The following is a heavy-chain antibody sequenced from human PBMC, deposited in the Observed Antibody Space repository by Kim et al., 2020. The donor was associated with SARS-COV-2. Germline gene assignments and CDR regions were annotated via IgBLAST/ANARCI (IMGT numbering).Heavy chain of an antibody. V-gene: IGHV1-3*01. Sequence: SQKFQGRVTITRDTAASTAYMELSSLRSEDTAVYYCARDLAMIVVVPGDYWGQGTLVTVSS. CDR3: ARDLAMIVVVPGDY. J-gene: IGHJ4*02. D-gene: IGHD3-22*01.